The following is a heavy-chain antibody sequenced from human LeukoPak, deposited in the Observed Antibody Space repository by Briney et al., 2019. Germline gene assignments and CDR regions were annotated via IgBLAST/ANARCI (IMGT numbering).Heavy chain of an antibody. V-gene: IGHV3-23*01. J-gene: IGHJ4*02. CDR3: AKERGYCSGGSCYWDVRYFDY. D-gene: IGHD2-15*01. CDR2: ISGSRGST. CDR1: GFTFSGYA. Sequence: GASLRLSCAASGFTFSGYAMSWVRQAPGKGLEWVSAISGSRGSTYYADSVKGRFTISRDNSKNTLYPQMNSLRAEDTAVYYCAKERGYCSGGSCYWDVRYFDYWGQGTLVTVSS.